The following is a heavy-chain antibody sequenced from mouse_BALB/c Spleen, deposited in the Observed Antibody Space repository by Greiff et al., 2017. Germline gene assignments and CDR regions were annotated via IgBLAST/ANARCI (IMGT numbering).Heavy chain of an antibody. Sequence: EVKLVESGGGLVQPGGSRKLSCAASGFTFSSFGMHWVRQAPEKGLEWVAYISSGSSTIYYADTVKGRFTISRDNPKNTLFLQMTSLRSEDTAMYYCERGGNYGYYVDYWGQGTTLTVSA. J-gene: IGHJ2*01. V-gene: IGHV5-17*02. CDR2: ISSGSSTI. CDR1: GFTFSSFG. D-gene: IGHD2-2*01. CDR3: ERGGNYGYYVDY.